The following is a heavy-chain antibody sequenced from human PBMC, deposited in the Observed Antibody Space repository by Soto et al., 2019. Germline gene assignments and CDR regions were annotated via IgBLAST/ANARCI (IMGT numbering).Heavy chain of an antibody. J-gene: IGHJ5*02. CDR1: GFTFSSYA. CDR2: ISYDGSNK. CDR3: ASDGSGSYYRASAWFDP. Sequence: QVQLVESGGGVVQPGRSLRLPCAASGFTFSSYAMHWVRQAPGKGLEWVAVISYDGSNKYYADSVKGRFTISRDNSKNTLYLQMNSLRAEDTAVYYCASDGSGSYYRASAWFDPWGQGTLVTVSS. V-gene: IGHV3-30-3*01. D-gene: IGHD3-10*01.